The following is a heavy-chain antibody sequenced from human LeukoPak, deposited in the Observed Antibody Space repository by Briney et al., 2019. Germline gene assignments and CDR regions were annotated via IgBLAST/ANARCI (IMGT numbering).Heavy chain of an antibody. V-gene: IGHV1-18*01. CDR1: GYSFTSYG. Sequence: ASVKVSCKASGYSFTSYGFTWVRRAPGQGLEWMGWVSAYDGSTNYAQKIRGRVTMTTDASKNTVYMELRSLRFDDAAVYYCARGGRDGMDVWGQGTTVTVSS. D-gene: IGHD3-10*01. CDR2: VSAYDGST. J-gene: IGHJ6*02. CDR3: ARGGRDGMDV.